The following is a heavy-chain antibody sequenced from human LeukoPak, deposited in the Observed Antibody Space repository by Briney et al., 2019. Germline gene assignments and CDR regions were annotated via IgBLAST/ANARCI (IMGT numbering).Heavy chain of an antibody. Sequence: SETLSLTCTVSGGSISSSTYYWVWIRQPPGKGLEWIGSIYYSGSTYYNPSLKSRVTISVDTSKNQFSLKLSSVTAADTAVYYCARQYDFWSGYPPVDYWGQGTLVTVSS. CDR2: IYYSGST. D-gene: IGHD3-3*01. CDR3: ARQYDFWSGYPPVDY. J-gene: IGHJ4*02. V-gene: IGHV4-39*01. CDR1: GGSISSSTYY.